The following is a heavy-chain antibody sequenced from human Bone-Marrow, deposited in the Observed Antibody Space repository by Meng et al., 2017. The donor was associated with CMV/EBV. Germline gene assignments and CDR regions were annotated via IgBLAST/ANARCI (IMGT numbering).Heavy chain of an antibody. CDR1: GFTFSSYG. V-gene: IGHV3-30*02. J-gene: IGHJ4*02. CDR2: IRYDGSNK. Sequence: GGSLRLSCAAFGFTFSSYGMHWVRQAPGKGLEWVAFIRYDGSNKYYADSVKGRFTISRDNSKNTLYLQMNSLRAEDTAVYYCAKGLGYSSSGGGSDYWGQGKLVNVDS. D-gene: IGHD6-6*01. CDR3: AKGLGYSSSGGGSDY.